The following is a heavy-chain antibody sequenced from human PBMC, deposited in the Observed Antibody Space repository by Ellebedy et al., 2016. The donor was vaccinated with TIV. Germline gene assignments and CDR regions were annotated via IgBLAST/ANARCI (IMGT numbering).Heavy chain of an antibody. J-gene: IGHJ4*02. CDR3: ARDFDS. V-gene: IGHV3-7*03. Sequence: GESLKISCVASGFTFSSSWISWVRQAPGKGLEWVGNIKQDGSEKYYVDSVKGRFTISRDNAKNSLYLQMDSLRAEDTAVYYCARDFDSWGQGTLVTVSS. CDR1: GFTFSSSW. CDR2: IKQDGSEK.